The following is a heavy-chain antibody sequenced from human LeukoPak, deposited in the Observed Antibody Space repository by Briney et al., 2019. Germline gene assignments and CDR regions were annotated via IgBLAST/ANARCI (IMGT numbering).Heavy chain of an antibody. V-gene: IGHV6-1*01. D-gene: IGHD2/OR15-2a*01. CDR3: ARGRNSGFDY. CDR1: ADSVSVNSAVA. Sequence: SQTLSLTCAISADSVSVNSAVAWNWLRQSPSRGLEWLGRTYYRSKWNNDYAVSVKSRITINPDTSKNQFSLHLNSVTPEDTAVYYCARGRNSGFDYWGQGTLVTVSS. CDR2: TYYRSKWNN. J-gene: IGHJ4*02.